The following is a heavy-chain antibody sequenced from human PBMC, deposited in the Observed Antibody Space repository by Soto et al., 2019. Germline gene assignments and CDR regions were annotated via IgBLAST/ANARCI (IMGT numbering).Heavy chain of an antibody. Sequence: GGSLRLSCAASGFTFSSYGMHWVRQAPGKGLEWVAVISYDGSNKYYADSVKGRFTISRDNSKNTLYLQMNSLRAEDTAVYYCAKDRVATIRPSYGMDVWGQGTTVTVSS. V-gene: IGHV3-30*18. J-gene: IGHJ6*02. CDR1: GFTFSSYG. CDR2: ISYDGSNK. D-gene: IGHD5-12*01. CDR3: AKDRVATIRPSYGMDV.